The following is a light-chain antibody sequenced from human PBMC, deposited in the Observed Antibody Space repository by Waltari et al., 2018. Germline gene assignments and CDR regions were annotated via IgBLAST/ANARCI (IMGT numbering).Light chain of an antibody. CDR3: SSYTTSSTWV. J-gene: IGLJ3*02. Sequence: QSLLTQPPSASGTPGQRVTISCSGGISNIGSNTINWYRQFPGTAPKVLIYSNDQRTAGVPERFSGSKSGTSASLTISGLQAEDEADYYCSSYTTSSTWVFGGGTKLTVL. CDR2: SND. CDR1: ISNIGSNT. V-gene: IGLV1-44*01.